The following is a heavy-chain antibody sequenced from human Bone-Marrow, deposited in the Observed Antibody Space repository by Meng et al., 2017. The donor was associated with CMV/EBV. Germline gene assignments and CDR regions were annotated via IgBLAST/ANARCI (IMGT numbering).Heavy chain of an antibody. CDR3: ARVKAAFGVVAAAYIDY. CDR1: GYTFTSYD. J-gene: IGHJ4*02. CDR2: MNPNRGNT. D-gene: IGHD2-2*01. Sequence: ASVKVSCKASGYTFTSYDINWVRQATGQGLEWMGWMNPNRGNTGYAQKFQGRVTMTRNTSISTAYMELSSLRSEDTAVYYCARVKAAFGVVAAAYIDYWGQGTLVTVSS. V-gene: IGHV1-8*01.